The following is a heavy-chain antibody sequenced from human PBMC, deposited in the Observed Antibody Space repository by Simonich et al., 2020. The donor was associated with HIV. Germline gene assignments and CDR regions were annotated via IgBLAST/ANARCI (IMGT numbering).Heavy chain of an antibody. CDR2: ISYDGRNK. Sequence: QVQLVESGGGVVQPGRALRLSCEASGFTFSSYAMHWVRHAPGKGLEWGAVISYDGRNKYYPASVKGRFNISRDNSKNTLYLQMNSLRAEDTAVYYCASGGSISSVWADDYWGQGTLVTVSS. D-gene: IGHD3-16*01. CDR3: ASGGSISSVWADDY. CDR1: GFTFSSYA. V-gene: IGHV3-30*07. J-gene: IGHJ4*02.